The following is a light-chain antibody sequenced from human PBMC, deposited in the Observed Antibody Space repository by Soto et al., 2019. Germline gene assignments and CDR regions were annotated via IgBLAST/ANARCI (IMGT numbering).Light chain of an antibody. CDR3: QQYNNWWT. V-gene: IGKV3-15*01. J-gene: IGKJ1*01. Sequence: ILMTQSPATLSVSPGEGATLSCRASQSVTTNLAWYQQKPGQAPRLLIYGASTRATGIPARFSGRGSGTEFTLTISSLQSEDFAVYYCQQYNNWWTFGQETKVEIK. CDR2: GAS. CDR1: QSVTTN.